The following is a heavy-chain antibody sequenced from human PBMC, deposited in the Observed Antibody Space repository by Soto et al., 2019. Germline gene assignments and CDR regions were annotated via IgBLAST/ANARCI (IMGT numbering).Heavy chain of an antibody. CDR2: ISWNSGSI. V-gene: IGHV3-9*01. D-gene: IGHD3-10*01. CDR3: AKVPGALRGAFDI. CDR1: GFTFDDYA. J-gene: IGHJ3*02. Sequence: EVQLVESGGGLVQPGRSLRLSCAASGFTFDDYAMHWVRQAPGKGLEWVSGISWNSGSIGYADSVKGRFTISRDNAKNSLYLQMNSLRAEDTALYYCAKVPGALRGAFDIWGQGTMVTVSS.